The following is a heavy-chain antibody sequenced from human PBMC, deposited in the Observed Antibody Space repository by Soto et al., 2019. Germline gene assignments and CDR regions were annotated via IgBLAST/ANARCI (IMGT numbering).Heavy chain of an antibody. CDR2: INHSGST. V-gene: IGHV4-34*01. D-gene: IGHD1-26*01. CDR1: GGSFSGYY. Sequence: QVQLQQWGAGLLKPPETLSLSCAVYGGSFSGYYWSWIRQPPGKGLEWIGQINHSGSTNYNPSLKRRVTIPVDTSQKHFSLKLSSVTAADTAVYYCARRMGSGSTGEVDNWGQGTLVTVSS. CDR3: ARRMGSGSTGEVDN. J-gene: IGHJ4*02.